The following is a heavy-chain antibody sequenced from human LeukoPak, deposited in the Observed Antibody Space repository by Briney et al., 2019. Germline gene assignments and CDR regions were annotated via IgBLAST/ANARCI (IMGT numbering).Heavy chain of an antibody. V-gene: IGHV4-59*11. D-gene: IGHD3-22*01. CDR3: ARAQYYYDSSGYYGAFDI. Sequence: SETPSLTCTVSGGSISSHYWSWIRQPPGKGLEWIGYIYYSGSTNYNPSLKSRVTISVDTSKNQFSLKLSSVTAADTAVYYCARAQYYYDSSGYYGAFDIWGQGTMVTVSS. J-gene: IGHJ3*02. CDR1: GGSISSHY. CDR2: IYYSGST.